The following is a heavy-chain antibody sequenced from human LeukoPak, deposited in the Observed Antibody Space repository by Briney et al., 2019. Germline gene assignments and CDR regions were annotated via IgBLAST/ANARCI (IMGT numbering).Heavy chain of an antibody. D-gene: IGHD2-2*02. CDR3: ARVLSPQEDKGLVVPAAIRVRYYYYYMDV. J-gene: IGHJ6*03. CDR1: GGTFSSYA. Sequence: GASVKVSCKASGGTFSSYAISWVRQAPGQGLEWMGRIIPILGIANYAQKLQRRVTITADKSTSTAYMELSSLRSEDTAVYYCARVLSPQEDKGLVVPAAIRVRYYYYYMDVWGKGTTVTVSS. V-gene: IGHV1-69*04. CDR2: IIPILGIA.